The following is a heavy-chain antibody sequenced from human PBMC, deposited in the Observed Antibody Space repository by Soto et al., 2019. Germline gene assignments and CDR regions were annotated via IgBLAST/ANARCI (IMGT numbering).Heavy chain of an antibody. J-gene: IGHJ4*02. CDR2: ISSSSSTI. CDR1: GFTFSSYS. CDR3: ARGTVLLWFGELLFESGPNDY. V-gene: IGHV3-48*02. Sequence: GGSLRLSCAASGFTFSSYSMNWVRQAPGKGLEWVSYISSSSSTIYYADSVKGRFTISRDNAKNSLYLQMNSLRDEDTAVYYCARGTVLLWFGELLFESGPNDYWGQGTLVTVSS. D-gene: IGHD3-10*01.